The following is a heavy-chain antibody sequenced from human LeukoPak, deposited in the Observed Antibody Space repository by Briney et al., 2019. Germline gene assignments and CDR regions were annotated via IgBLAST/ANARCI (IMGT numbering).Heavy chain of an antibody. V-gene: IGHV5-51*01. CDR3: ARLGGRARSYFDY. CDR1: GYTFTNYW. J-gene: IGHJ4*02. D-gene: IGHD3-16*01. CDR2: TYPRNSDT. Sequence: GESLKISCKGSGYTFTNYWIAWVRQMPGRGLECMGITYPRNSDTRYSPSFQGQVTISADKSISTAYLQWSSLKASDTAMYYCARLGGRARSYFDYWGQGTLVTVSS.